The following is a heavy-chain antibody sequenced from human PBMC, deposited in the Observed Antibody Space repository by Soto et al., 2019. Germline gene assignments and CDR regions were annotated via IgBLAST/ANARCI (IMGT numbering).Heavy chain of an antibody. D-gene: IGHD3-10*01. Sequence: SETLSLTCSVSGYSISSGYYWGWVRQAPGKGLEWLGSVYHNGIMFHNPSFQSRVTISVDTSKNQFSLNLRSVTAADTAVYYCAALWFGELAFNYWGQGILVTV. V-gene: IGHV4-38-2*02. CDR2: VYHNGIM. CDR3: AALWFGELAFNY. J-gene: IGHJ4*01. CDR1: GYSISSGYY.